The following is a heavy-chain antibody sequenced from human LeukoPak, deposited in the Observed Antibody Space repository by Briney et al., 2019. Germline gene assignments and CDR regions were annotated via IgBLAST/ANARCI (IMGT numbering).Heavy chain of an antibody. D-gene: IGHD1-26*01. V-gene: IGHV3-21*01. CDR1: X. CDR3: ARDLSGRIDY. J-gene: IGHJ4*02. CDR2: IGSTGAYI. Sequence: XMNWVRXAPGKGLEWLSSIGSTGAYIFYADSVKGRFTISRDNAKNSLYLQMNSLRAEDTAIYYCARDLSGRIDYWGQGTLVTVSS.